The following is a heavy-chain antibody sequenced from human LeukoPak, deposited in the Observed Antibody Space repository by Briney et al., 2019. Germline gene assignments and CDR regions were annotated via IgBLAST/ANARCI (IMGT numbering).Heavy chain of an antibody. Sequence: GRALRLSCAPSGFTFSSYAMHCVRQAPGKGLEGVALISDDGSNKYYADSVKGRVTISRDNSKNTLYLQMNSLRAEDTAVYYCAKGWDTAMVSAFDYWGQGTLVTVSS. D-gene: IGHD5-18*01. V-gene: IGHV3-30*18. CDR2: ISDDGSNK. CDR1: GFTFSSYA. J-gene: IGHJ4*02. CDR3: AKGWDTAMVSAFDY.